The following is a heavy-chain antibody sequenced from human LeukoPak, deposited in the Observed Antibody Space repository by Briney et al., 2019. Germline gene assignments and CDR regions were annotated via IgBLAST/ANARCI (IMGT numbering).Heavy chain of an antibody. Sequence: AAVKVSCKASGHSFTGYYMHWVRQAPAQGLEWMAWMDYNSGDTNYAQKSQGRVTMTRDTSISTAYMEVITLRPDDTAVYYCATSTGYSRSWCAFDIWGQGTMVTVSS. V-gene: IGHV1-2*02. CDR1: GHSFTGYY. J-gene: IGHJ3*02. D-gene: IGHD6-13*01. CDR3: ATSTGYSRSWCAFDI. CDR2: MDYNSGDT.